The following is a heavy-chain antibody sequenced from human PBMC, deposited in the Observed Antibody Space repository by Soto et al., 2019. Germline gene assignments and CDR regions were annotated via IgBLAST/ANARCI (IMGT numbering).Heavy chain of an antibody. CDR1: GYTFTNYG. Sequence: QVQLVQSGAEVKKPGASVKVSCKASGYTFTNYGITWVRQAPGQGLEWMGWISAYNGNTNYAQKVQGRVTMTPDTSASTADKELRSLRSDDPGVYFCARGGSGYDGIDYWGQGTLVTVSS. J-gene: IGHJ4*02. D-gene: IGHD5-12*01. CDR3: ARGGSGYDGIDY. CDR2: ISAYNGNT. V-gene: IGHV1-18*01.